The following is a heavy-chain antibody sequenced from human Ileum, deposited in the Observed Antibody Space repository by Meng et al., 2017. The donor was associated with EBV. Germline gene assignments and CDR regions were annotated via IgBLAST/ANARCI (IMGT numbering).Heavy chain of an antibody. V-gene: IGHV1-46*01. Sequence: QVQVVESGAEVKKPGPSVNVSCKASGYTFTSQSMDWVRQAPGQGLEWMGTINASGGSTTYAQKFQGRVTMTRDTSTSTVYMELSSLRSEDTAVYYCARRSGWYWGQGTLVTVSS. CDR3: ARRSGWY. CDR2: INASGGST. D-gene: IGHD6-19*01. CDR1: GYTFTSQS. J-gene: IGHJ4*02.